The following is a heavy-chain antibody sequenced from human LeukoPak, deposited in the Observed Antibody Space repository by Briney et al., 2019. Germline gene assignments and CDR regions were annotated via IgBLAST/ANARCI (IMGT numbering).Heavy chain of an antibody. CDR2: INHSGST. D-gene: IGHD6-13*01. CDR3: AREIAAAGTSSVLGFWFDP. CDR1: DGSFSGYY. V-gene: IGHV4-34*01. Sequence: SETLSLTCAVYDGSFSGYYWSWIRQPPGKGLEWIGEINHSGSTNYNPSLKSRVTISVDTSKNQFSLKLSSVTAADTAVYYCAREIAAAGTSSVLGFWFDPWGQGTLVTVSS. J-gene: IGHJ5*02.